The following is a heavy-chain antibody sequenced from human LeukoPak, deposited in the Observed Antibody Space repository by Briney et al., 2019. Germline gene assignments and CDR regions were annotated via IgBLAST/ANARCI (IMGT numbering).Heavy chain of an antibody. V-gene: IGHV5-51*01. D-gene: IGHD2-15*01. CDR3: ARRGYCSGGSRFSSPFDI. J-gene: IGHJ3*02. CDR2: VYPGDSDA. Sequence: GESLKISCQGSGYSFTRYWIGWVRQLPGKGLEWMGIVYPGDSDARYSPSLQGQVTISADKSISTAYLQWSSLKASDTAMYYCARRGYCSGGSRFSSPFDIWGRGTMVTVSS. CDR1: GYSFTRYW.